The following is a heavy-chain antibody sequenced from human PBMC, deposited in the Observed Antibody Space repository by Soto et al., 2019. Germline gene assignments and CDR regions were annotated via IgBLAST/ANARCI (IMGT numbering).Heavy chain of an antibody. V-gene: IGHV3-48*02. D-gene: IGHD2-21*02. J-gene: IGHJ4*02. CDR1: GFDFNYYN. CDR3: TRDGGGGDRSDY. Sequence: EVQLVESVGGLVQPGGSLRLSCEASGFDFNYYNMNWVRQAPGRGLEWVSYISSNSRTKYYADSVRGRFTISRDNAKNSLYLQMYSLRDEDTAVYYCTRDGGGGDRSDYWGQGTLVTVSS. CDR2: ISSNSRTK.